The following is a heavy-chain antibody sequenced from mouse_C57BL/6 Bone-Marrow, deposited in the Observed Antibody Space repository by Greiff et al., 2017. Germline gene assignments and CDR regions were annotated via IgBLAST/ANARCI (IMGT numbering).Heavy chain of an antibody. J-gene: IGHJ2*01. Sequence: EVQLQQSGAELVRPGASVKLSCTASGFNIKDDYMHWVKQRPEQGLEWIGWIDPENGDTEYASKFQGKATITADTSSNTAYLQLSSLTSEDTAFYYCTTRALITTVVAPDYWGQGTTLTVSS. CDR3: TTRALITTVVAPDY. D-gene: IGHD1-1*01. CDR1: GFNIKDDY. V-gene: IGHV14-4*01. CDR2: IDPENGDT.